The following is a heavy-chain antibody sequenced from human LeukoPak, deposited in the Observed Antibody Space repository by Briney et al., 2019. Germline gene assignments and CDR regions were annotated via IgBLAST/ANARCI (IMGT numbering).Heavy chain of an antibody. CDR3: ARDPGASYFDY. CDR1: GYIFTSYY. V-gene: IGHV1-2*02. Sequence: ASVKVSCKASGYIFTSYYIHWVRQAPGHGLEWMGWINPKNGGTNNAQKFKGRVTMTRDTSISTAYMELNRLRADDTAVYYCARDPGASYFDYWGEGTLVSVRS. J-gene: IGHJ4*02. D-gene: IGHD7-27*01. CDR2: INPKNGGT.